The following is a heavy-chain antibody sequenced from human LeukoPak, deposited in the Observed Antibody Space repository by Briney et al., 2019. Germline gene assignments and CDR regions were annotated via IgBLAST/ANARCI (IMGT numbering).Heavy chain of an antibody. J-gene: IGHJ4*02. V-gene: IGHV1-69*01. Sequence: SVRVSCKASGGTFSSYAISWVRQAPGQGLERMGGIIPIFGTANYAQKFQGRVTITADESTSTAYMELSSLRSEDTAVYYCARGALYDSSGYYYVYWGQGTLVTVSS. CDR2: IIPIFGTA. CDR1: GGTFSSYA. CDR3: ARGALYDSSGYYYVY. D-gene: IGHD3-22*01.